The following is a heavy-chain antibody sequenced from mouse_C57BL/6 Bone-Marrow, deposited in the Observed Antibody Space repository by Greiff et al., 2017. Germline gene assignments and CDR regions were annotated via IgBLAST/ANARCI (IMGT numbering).Heavy chain of an antibody. CDR2: IYPGDGDT. J-gene: IGHJ3*01. V-gene: IGHV1-80*01. CDR1: GYAFSSYW. D-gene: IGHD2-3*01. CDR3: AIDGYSGFFAY. Sequence: VKLQESGAELVKPGASVKISCKASGYAFSSYWMNWVKQRPGKGLEWIGQIYPGDGDTNYNGKFKGKATLTADKSSSTAYMQLSSLTSEDSAVYFCAIDGYSGFFAYWGQGTLVTVSA.